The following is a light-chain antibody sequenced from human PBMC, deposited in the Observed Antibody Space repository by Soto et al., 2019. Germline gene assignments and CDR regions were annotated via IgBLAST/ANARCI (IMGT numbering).Light chain of an antibody. Sequence: QSVLTQPASVSGSPGQSITISCTGTSSDIGNYNYVSWYQQHPGKAPKLLIYEVSYRPSGVSNRFSGSKSGNSASLTISGLQAEDEAHYFCASYTTSSTHVVFGGGTKLTVL. CDR1: SSDIGNYNY. CDR3: ASYTTSSTHVV. CDR2: EVS. V-gene: IGLV2-14*01. J-gene: IGLJ2*01.